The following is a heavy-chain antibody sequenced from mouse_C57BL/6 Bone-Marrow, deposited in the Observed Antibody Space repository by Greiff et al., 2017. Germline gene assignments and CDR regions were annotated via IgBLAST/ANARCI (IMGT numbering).Heavy chain of an antibody. V-gene: IGHV1-72*01. CDR2: IDPNSGGT. Sequence: QVQLQQPGAELVKPGASVKLSCKASGYTFTSYWMHWVKQRPGRGLEWIGRIDPNSGGTKYNEKFKSKATLTVDKPSSTAYMQLSSLKSEDSAVYYCARWGDYDLYAMDYWGQGTSVTVSS. D-gene: IGHD2-4*01. CDR3: ARWGDYDLYAMDY. J-gene: IGHJ4*01. CDR1: GYTFTSYW.